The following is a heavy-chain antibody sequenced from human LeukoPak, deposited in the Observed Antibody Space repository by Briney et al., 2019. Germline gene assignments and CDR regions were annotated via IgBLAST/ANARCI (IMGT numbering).Heavy chain of an antibody. J-gene: IGHJ1*01. CDR1: LFTFSSYG. CDR2: IRYDGSNK. D-gene: IGHD3-22*01. V-gene: IGHV3-30*02. CDR3: AKAPDSSGYYGYFQH. Sequence: GSLGHSCAASLFTFSSYGMSWVRQAPGKGLEWVACIRYDGSNKYYADSVKGRFTISRDNSKNTLYLQMNSLRAEDTAVYYCAKAPDSSGYYGYFQHWGQGTLVTVSS.